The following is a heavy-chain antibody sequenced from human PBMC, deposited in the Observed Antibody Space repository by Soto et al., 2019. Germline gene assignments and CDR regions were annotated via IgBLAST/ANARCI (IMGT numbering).Heavy chain of an antibody. J-gene: IGHJ4*02. CDR3: VNLGLTSIAARGMDY. CDR2: ISSNGGST. Sequence: GGSLRLSCSASGFTFSSYAMHWVRQAPGKGLEYVSAISSNGGSTYYADSVKGRFTISRDNSKNTLYLQMSSLRAEDTAVYYCVNLGLTSIAARGMDYWGQGTLVTVSS. D-gene: IGHD6-6*01. CDR1: GFTFSSYA. V-gene: IGHV3-64D*08.